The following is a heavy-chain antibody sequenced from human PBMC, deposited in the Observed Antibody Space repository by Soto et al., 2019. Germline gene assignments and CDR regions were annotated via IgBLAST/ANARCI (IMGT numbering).Heavy chain of an antibody. V-gene: IGHV1-18*01. CDR3: ARQIYDSDTGPNFQYYFDS. J-gene: IGHJ4*02. Sequence: ASVKVSCKASGYTFTSYGISWVRQAPGQGLEWMGWISAYNGNTNYAQKLQGRVTMTTDTSTSTAYMELSSLRASDTAMYYCARQIYDSDTGPNFQYYFDSWGQGTLVTVSS. CDR1: GYTFTSYG. CDR2: ISAYNGNT. D-gene: IGHD3-22*01.